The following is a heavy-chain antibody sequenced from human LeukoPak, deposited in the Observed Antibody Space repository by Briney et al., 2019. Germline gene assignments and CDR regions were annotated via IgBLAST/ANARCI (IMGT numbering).Heavy chain of an antibody. D-gene: IGHD3/OR15-3a*01. CDR2: INPSGGIT. CDR1: GSIFTNYY. CDR3: ARGYPLDWNYFDY. J-gene: IGHJ4*02. Sequence: ASVKLSCKASGSIFTNYYMHWVRQAPGQGLEWMGIINPSGGITTYGQKFQGRVTMTRDTSTSTVYMELSSLRSEDTAVYYCARGYPLDWNYFDYWGQGTLVTVSS. V-gene: IGHV1-46*01.